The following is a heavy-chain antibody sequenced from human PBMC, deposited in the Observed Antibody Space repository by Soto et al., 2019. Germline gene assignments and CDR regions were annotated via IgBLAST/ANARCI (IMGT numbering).Heavy chain of an antibody. D-gene: IGHD6-6*01. V-gene: IGHV3-30-3*01. CDR2: ISSDATNK. CDR3: ARQGMAARKYYSTYLDV. Sequence: QVQLVESGGGVVQPGRSLRLSCAASGFTFRDYAMHWVRQAPGKGPEWVTLISSDATNKYLADSVKGRFTISRDNCKNTLYLQMNSLRVEDTGLYYCARQGMAARKYYSTYLDVWGQGTTVIV. J-gene: IGHJ6*02. CDR1: GFTFRDYA.